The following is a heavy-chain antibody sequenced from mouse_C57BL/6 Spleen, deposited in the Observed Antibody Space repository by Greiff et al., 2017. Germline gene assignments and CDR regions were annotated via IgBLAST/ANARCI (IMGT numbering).Heavy chain of an antibody. V-gene: IGHV1-55*01. Sequence: VQLQQPGAELVKPGASVKMSCKASGYTFTSYWVTWVKQRPGQGLEWIGDIYPGSGSTNYNEKFKSKATLTVDTSSSTAYMQLSSLTSEDSAVYYCASSIVTRYYFDYWGQGTTLTVSS. CDR3: ASSIVTRYYFDY. CDR2: IYPGSGST. D-gene: IGHD2-5*01. J-gene: IGHJ2*01. CDR1: GYTFTSYW.